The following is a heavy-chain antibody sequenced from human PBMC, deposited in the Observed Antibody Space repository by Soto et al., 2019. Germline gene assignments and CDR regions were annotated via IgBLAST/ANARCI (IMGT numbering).Heavy chain of an antibody. J-gene: IGHJ4*02. Sequence: GGSLRLSCTASGFTFSSYALSWVRLAPGKGLEWVSAISDSGGSAYYADSVKGRFTMSRDNSKNTLYLQMSGLRAEDTAVYYCAKDGCSRTSCYHFDYWGQGP. CDR1: GFTFSSYA. D-gene: IGHD2-2*01. V-gene: IGHV3-23*01. CDR3: AKDGCSRTSCYHFDY. CDR2: ISDSGGSA.